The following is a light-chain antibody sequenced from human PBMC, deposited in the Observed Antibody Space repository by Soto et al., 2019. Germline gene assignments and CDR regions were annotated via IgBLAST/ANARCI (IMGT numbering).Light chain of an antibody. CDR1: KLGDKY. Sequence: SYELTQPPSVSVSPGQTASITCSGDKLGDKYACWYQQKPGQSPVLVIYQDRKRPSGIPERFSGSNSGNTATLTISGTQAMDEADYYCQAWDSRNAVFGGGTKLTVL. CDR3: QAWDSRNAV. J-gene: IGLJ2*01. V-gene: IGLV3-1*01. CDR2: QDR.